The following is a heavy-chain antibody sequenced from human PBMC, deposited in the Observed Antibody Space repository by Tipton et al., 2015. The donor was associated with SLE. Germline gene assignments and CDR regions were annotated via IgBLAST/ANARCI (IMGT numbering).Heavy chain of an antibody. CDR1: GGSISSYY. D-gene: IGHD6-13*01. V-gene: IGHV4-4*08. CDR2: IYTSGST. Sequence: TLSLPCTVSGGSISSYYWSRIRQPPGKGMEWIGYIYTSGSTNYNPSLKSRVTISVDTSKNQFSLKLSSVTAADTAVYYCARRGGIGAFDIWGQGTMVTVSS. CDR3: ARRGGIGAFDI. J-gene: IGHJ3*02.